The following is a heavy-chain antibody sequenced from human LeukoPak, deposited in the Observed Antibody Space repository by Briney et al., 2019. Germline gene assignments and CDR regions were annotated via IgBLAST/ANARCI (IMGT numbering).Heavy chain of an antibody. CDR2: VSDSGGRT. J-gene: IGHJ4*02. Sequence: PGGSLRLSCSVSGITLSNYGMSWVRQAPGKGLEWVAGVSDSGGRTNYADSVKGRFTISRGNSKNTLYLQMNSLRAEDTAVYFCAKRGVVIRVILVGLHKEAYYFDSWGQGVVVTVSS. D-gene: IGHD3-10*01. V-gene: IGHV3-23*01. CDR3: AKRGVVIRVILVGLHKEAYYFDS. CDR1: GITLSNYG.